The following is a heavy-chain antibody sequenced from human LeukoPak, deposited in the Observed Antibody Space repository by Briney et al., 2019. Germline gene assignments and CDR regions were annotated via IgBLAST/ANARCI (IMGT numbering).Heavy chain of an antibody. CDR1: GFTLSSSA. D-gene: IGHD2-15*01. J-gene: IGHJ4*02. CDR3: AKELRPNDY. V-gene: IGHV3-23*01. CDR2: ISRRGDRT. Sequence: QTGGSLQLPCPGSGFTLSSSAMSWVRQAPRKGLEWVSAISRRGDRTFYADSVKGRFTISRDSSIDTLFLQMNCLRVEDTAVYFCAKELRPNDYWGQGTLVTVSS.